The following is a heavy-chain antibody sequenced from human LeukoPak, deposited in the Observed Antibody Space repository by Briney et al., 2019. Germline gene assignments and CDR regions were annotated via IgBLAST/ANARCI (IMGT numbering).Heavy chain of an antibody. Sequence: SETLSLTCTVSGGSISSYYWSWIRQPPGKGLEWIGYIYYSGSTNYNPSLKSRVTISVDTSKNQFSLKLSSVTAADTAVYYCARDRSSYYDFWSGTQADAFDIWGQGTMVTVS. CDR2: IYYSGST. CDR3: ARDRSSYYDFWSGTQADAFDI. V-gene: IGHV4-59*01. D-gene: IGHD3-3*01. J-gene: IGHJ3*02. CDR1: GGSISSYY.